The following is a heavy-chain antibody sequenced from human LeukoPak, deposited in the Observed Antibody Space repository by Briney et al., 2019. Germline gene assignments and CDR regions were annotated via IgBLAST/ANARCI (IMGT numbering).Heavy chain of an antibody. J-gene: IGHJ4*02. Sequence: PGGSLRLSCAASGFTFDDYAMHWVRQAPGKGLEWVSLISWDGGSTYYADSVKGRFTISRDNCKNSLYLQMNSLRAEDTALYYCAAMGTGSFDYWGQRTLVTVSS. V-gene: IGHV3-43D*03. D-gene: IGHD3-10*01. CDR2: ISWDGGST. CDR1: GFTFDDYA. CDR3: AAMGTGSFDY.